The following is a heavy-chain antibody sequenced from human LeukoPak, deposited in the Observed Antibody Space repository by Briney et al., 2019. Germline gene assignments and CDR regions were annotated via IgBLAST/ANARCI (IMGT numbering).Heavy chain of an antibody. D-gene: IGHD4-23*01. CDR3: ARNSPAFIDWFDP. CDR2: INHSGST. V-gene: IGHV4-34*01. CDR1: GGSISGYY. Sequence: SETLSLTCTVSGGSISGYYWSWIRQPPGKGLEWIGEINHSGSTNYNPSLKSRVTISVDTSKNQFSLKLSSVTAADTAVYYCARNSPAFIDWFDPWGQGTLVTVSS. J-gene: IGHJ5*02.